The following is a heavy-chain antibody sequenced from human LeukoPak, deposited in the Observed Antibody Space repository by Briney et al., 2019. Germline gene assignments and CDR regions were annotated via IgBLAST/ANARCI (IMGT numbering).Heavy chain of an antibody. J-gene: IGHJ4*02. V-gene: IGHV4-31*03. CDR2: IYYSGST. CDR3: AREDPPGYDILTGPPI. D-gene: IGHD3-9*01. CDR1: GGSISSSSYY. Sequence: PSETLSLTCTVSGGSISSSSYYWSWIRQHPGKGLEWIGYIYYSGSTYYNPSLKSRVTISVDTSKNQFSLKLSSVTAADTAVYYCAREDPPGYDILTGPPIWGQGTLVTVSS.